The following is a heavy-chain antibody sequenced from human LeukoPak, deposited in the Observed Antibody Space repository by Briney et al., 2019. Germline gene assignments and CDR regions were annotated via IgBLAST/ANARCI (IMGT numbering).Heavy chain of an antibody. J-gene: IGHJ4*02. CDR3: ARRDIAAAGSFDY. V-gene: IGHV3-33*01. Sequence: GGSLRLSCAASGFTFSSYGMHWVRQVPGKGLEWVAVIWSDGSNKYYADSVKGRFTISRDNSKNTLYLQMNSLRAEDTAVYYCARRDIAAAGSFDYWGQGTLVTVSS. CDR1: GFTFSSYG. CDR2: IWSDGSNK. D-gene: IGHD6-13*01.